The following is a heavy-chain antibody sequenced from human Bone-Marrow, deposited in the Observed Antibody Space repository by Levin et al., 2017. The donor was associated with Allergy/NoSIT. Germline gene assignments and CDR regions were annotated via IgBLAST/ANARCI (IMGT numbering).Heavy chain of an antibody. D-gene: IGHD4-23*01. CDR1: GYTFTSYD. CDR2: MSPNSGNT. CDR3: ARDYGGNSGWFDP. J-gene: IGHJ5*02. V-gene: IGHV1-8*01. Sequence: GESLKISCKASGYTFTSYDINWVRQATGQGLEWLGWMSPNSGNTGYAQKFQGRVTMTRDTSRGTAYMELSSLRSEDTAVYYCARDYGGNSGWFDPWGQGTLVTVSS.